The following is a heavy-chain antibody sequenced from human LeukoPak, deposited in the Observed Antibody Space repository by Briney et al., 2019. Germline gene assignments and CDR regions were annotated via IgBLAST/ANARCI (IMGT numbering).Heavy chain of an antibody. CDR1: GFTFRSYW. Sequence: GGSLRLSCAASGFTFRSYWMYWVRQAPGKGLEWVAVIWYDGSNKYYADSVKGRFTISRDNSKNTLYLQMNSLRAEDTAVYYCARDANWGFDAFDIWGQGTMVTVSS. CDR2: IWYDGSNK. CDR3: ARDANWGFDAFDI. V-gene: IGHV3-33*08. J-gene: IGHJ3*02. D-gene: IGHD7-27*01.